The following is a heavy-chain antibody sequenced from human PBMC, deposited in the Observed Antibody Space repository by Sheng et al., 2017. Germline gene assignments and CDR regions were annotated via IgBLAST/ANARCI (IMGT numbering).Heavy chain of an antibody. CDR3: ARDPYTKAFDI. CDR2: IKEDGSAK. V-gene: IGHV3-7*01. J-gene: IGHJ3*02. D-gene: IGHD2-2*02. Sequence: EVLLVESGGGLVQPGGSLRLSCVVSGFTFNTYWMFWVRQAPGRGLEWVASIKEDGSAKDYVDAVKGRFTISRDNAKNLLYLQMNSLRAEDTAVYYCARDPYTKAFDIWDQGTIVT. CDR1: GFTFNTYW.